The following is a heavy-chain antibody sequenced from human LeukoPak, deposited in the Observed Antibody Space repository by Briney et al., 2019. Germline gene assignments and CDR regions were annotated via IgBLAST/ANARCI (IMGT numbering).Heavy chain of an antibody. CDR3: ARAGGYYYDSSGYNFDY. D-gene: IGHD3-22*01. J-gene: IGHJ4*02. V-gene: IGHV3-64*01. CDR2: ISSNGGST. Sequence: GGSLRLPCAASGFTFSSYAMHWVRQAPGKGLEYVSAISSNGGSTYYANSVKGRFTISRDNSKNTLYLQMGSLRAEDMAVYYCARAGGYYYDSSGYNFDYWGQGTLVTVSS. CDR1: GFTFSSYA.